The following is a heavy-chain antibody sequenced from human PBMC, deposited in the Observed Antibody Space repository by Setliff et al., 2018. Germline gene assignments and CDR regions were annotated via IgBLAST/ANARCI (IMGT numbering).Heavy chain of an antibody. CDR2: ISVYNGDT. J-gene: IGHJ4*02. CDR3: ARAPSVELVTIRTNSWFTY. CDR1: GYNFRNYA. Sequence: ASVKVSCKASGYNFRNYAFAWVRQAPGQGLEWVGWISVYNGDTNYAQKFQGRVTLTTDTSTSTAYMELRSLTSDDSAFYYCARAPSVELVTIRTNSWFTYWGQGTLVTVSS. V-gene: IGHV1-18*01. D-gene: IGHD5-18*01.